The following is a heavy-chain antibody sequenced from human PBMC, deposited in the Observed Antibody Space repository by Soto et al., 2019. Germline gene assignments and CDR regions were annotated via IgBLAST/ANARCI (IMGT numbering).Heavy chain of an antibody. J-gene: IGHJ6*02. CDR3: ARSQSLYRFLAPMDV. Sequence: SETLSLTCGVYGGSFSGYYWSWIRQPPGKGLEWIGEINHSGSTNYNPSLKSRVTISVDTSKNQFSLELASVTAADTAVYYCARSQSLYRFLAPMDVWGQGTTVTVSS. D-gene: IGHD3-3*01. CDR2: INHSGST. CDR1: GGSFSGYY. V-gene: IGHV4-34*01.